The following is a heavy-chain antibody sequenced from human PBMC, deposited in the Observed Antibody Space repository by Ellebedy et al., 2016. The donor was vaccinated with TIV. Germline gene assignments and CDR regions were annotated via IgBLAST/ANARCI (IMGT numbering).Heavy chain of an antibody. CDR1: GFTFSNVW. D-gene: IGHD3-16*01. J-gene: IGHJ4*02. Sequence: GESLKIPXAASGFTFSNVWLSWVRQAPGKGMEWVGHIKTKPDGGTTDYAAPVKGRLTISRDDSGNVLYPQMNTLKTEDTAVYYCTTESIMITLGDRRRFDYWGQGTLVTVSS. CDR2: IKTKPDGGTT. V-gene: IGHV3-15*01. CDR3: TTESIMITLGDRRRFDY.